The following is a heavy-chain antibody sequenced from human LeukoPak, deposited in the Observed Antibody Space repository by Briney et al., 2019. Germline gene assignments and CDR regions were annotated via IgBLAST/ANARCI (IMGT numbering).Heavy chain of an antibody. Sequence: SGPALVKPTQTLTLTCTSSGFSLTTSGLCVSWIRQPPGKALEWLARIDWNDDKYYNTSLKTRLTISKDTSKNQVVLTMTNMDPVDTATYYCAWSTLGNNWFDPWGQGTLVTVSS. CDR2: IDWNDDK. V-gene: IGHV2-70*11. CDR3: AWSTLGNNWFDP. CDR1: GFSLTTSGLC. J-gene: IGHJ5*02.